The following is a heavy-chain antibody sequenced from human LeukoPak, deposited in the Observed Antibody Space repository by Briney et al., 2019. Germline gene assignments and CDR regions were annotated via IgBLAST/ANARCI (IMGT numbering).Heavy chain of an antibody. CDR2: IYPGDSDT. CDR3: ARFGPDYGEAGWFDP. Sequence: GESLKISCKGSGYSFTSYWIGWVRQMPGKGLEWMGIIYPGDSDTRYSPSFQGQVTISADKSISTAYLQWSSLKASDTAMYYCARFGPDYGEAGWFDPWGQGTLVTVSP. V-gene: IGHV5-51*01. D-gene: IGHD4-17*01. CDR1: GYSFTSYW. J-gene: IGHJ5*02.